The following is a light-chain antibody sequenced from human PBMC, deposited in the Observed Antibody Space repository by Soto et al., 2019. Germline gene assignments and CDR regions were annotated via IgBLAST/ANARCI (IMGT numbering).Light chain of an antibody. Sequence: QSVLTQPASVSGSPGQSITISCTGTSSDVGGYNYVSWYQQHPGKAPKLMIYDVSIRPSGVSNRFSGSKSGNTASLTISGLQAEDEADYYCSSYTSSSTLDVFGTGTKVTLL. CDR2: DVS. CDR1: SSDVGGYNY. J-gene: IGLJ1*01. V-gene: IGLV2-14*01. CDR3: SSYTSSSTLDV.